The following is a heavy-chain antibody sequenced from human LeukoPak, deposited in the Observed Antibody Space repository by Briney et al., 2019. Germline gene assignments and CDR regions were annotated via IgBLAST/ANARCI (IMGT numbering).Heavy chain of an antibody. Sequence: SETLSLTCTVSGYSISSGYYWGWIRQPPGKGLEWIGSIYHSGSTYYNPSLKSRVTISVDTSKNQFSLKLSSVTAADTAVYYCARGRAWGNYFDYWGQGTLVTVSS. CDR3: ARGRAWGNYFDY. J-gene: IGHJ4*02. D-gene: IGHD3-16*01. CDR1: GYSISSGYY. V-gene: IGHV4-38-2*02. CDR2: IYHSGST.